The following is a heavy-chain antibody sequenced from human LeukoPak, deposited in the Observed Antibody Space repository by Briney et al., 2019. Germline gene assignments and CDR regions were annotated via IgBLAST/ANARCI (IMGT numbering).Heavy chain of an antibody. CDR1: GFTFDDYT. V-gene: IGHV3-23*01. J-gene: IGHJ4*02. CDR2: ISGSGGST. Sequence: PGGSLRLSCAASGFTFDDYTMHWVRHAPGKGLEWVSAISGSGGSTYYADSVKGRFTISRDNSKNTLYLQMNSLRAEDTAVYYCSSGAVVTRVDYWGQGTLVTVSS. CDR3: SSGAVVTRVDY. D-gene: IGHD4-23*01.